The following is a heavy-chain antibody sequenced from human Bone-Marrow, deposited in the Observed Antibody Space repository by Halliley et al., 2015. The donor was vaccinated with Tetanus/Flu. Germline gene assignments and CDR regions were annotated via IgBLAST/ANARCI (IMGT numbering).Heavy chain of an antibody. J-gene: IGHJ4*02. CDR2: INGIGSST. CDR1: GFSFSSYG. Sequence: SLRLSCAASGFSFSSYGMSWVRQAPGKGLEWVSLINGIGSSTHYADSVKGRFTVSRDNSKNTLYLQMNSLRVEDTAVYYCAKLGSDCSTGSCYKRGYFDYWGQGTLVIVSS. CDR3: AKLGSDCSTGSCYKRGYFDY. D-gene: IGHD2-2*02. V-gene: IGHV3-23*01.